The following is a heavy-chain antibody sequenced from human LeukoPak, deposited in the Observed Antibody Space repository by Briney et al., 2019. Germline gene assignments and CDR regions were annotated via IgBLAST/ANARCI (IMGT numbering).Heavy chain of an antibody. J-gene: IGHJ4*02. D-gene: IGHD2-15*01. V-gene: IGHV1-3*01. CDR3: ARDECGGGSCYDY. Sequence: ASVKVSCKASGYTFTSYAMHWVRQAPGQGLEWMGWINAGNGNTKYSQKFQGRVTITRDTSASTAYMELSSLRSEDTAVYYCARDECGGGSCYDYWGQGTLVTVSS. CDR2: INAGNGNT. CDR1: GYTFTSYA.